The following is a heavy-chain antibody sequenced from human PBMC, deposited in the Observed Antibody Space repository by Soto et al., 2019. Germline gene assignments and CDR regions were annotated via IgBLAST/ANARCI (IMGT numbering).Heavy chain of an antibody. Sequence: EVQLLESGGGLVQPGGSLRLSCAASGFTFSSYAMSWVRQAPGMGLEWVSVISGSGYATYYADSVKGRFTVSRDNSNNTVYLQMNSLSTADTAVYYCATEETVLVNYYYYYGMDVWGQGTTVTVSS. CDR3: ATEETVLVNYYYYYGMDV. CDR2: ISGSGYAT. V-gene: IGHV3-23*01. D-gene: IGHD4-17*01. CDR1: GFTFSSYA. J-gene: IGHJ6*02.